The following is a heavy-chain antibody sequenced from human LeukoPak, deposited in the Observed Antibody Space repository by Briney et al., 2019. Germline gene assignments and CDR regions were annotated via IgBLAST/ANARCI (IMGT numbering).Heavy chain of an antibody. J-gene: IGHJ4*02. V-gene: IGHV3-33*06. CDR2: IWYGGSNK. D-gene: IGHD4-17*01. CDR3: AKGETVTTTSFDY. Sequence: PGRSLRLSCAASGFTFSSYGMHWVRQAPGKGLEWVAVIWYGGSNKYYADSVKGRFTISRDNSKNTLYLQVNSLRAEDTAVYYCAKGETVTTTSFDYWGQGTLVTVSS. CDR1: GFTFSSYG.